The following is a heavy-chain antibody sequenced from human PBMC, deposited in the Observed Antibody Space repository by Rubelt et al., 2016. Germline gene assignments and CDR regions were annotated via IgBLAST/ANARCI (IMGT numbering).Heavy chain of an antibody. J-gene: IGHJ4*02. Sequence: QVHLVQSAIEVKKPGASVTISCKTSGYTFTTYGIIWVRRAPGQGLEWMGWINTYNDKTNYPQKFQGRVSMTTDSSTNTAYMELRSLSSDDTAVYYCARGYFDSTGDFDYWGQGTLVTVSS. CDR3: ARGYFDSTGDFDY. D-gene: IGHD3-22*01. V-gene: IGHV1-18*01. CDR2: INTYNDKT. CDR1: GYTFTTYG.